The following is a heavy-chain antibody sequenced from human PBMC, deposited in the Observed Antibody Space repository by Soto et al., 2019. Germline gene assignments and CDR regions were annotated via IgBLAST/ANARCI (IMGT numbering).Heavy chain of an antibody. J-gene: IGHJ4*02. D-gene: IGHD1-1*01. CDR2: IKSKGDGETR. CDR3: VEGWNDF. CDR1: GFMFSSAW. Sequence: EVQMVQSGGDLVKPGGSLRLSCVTSGFMFSSAWMNWVRQAPGKGLEWVARIKSKGDGETRDYAAPVKGIFTISRDDSKKTVYRQMSSLRAEDTAVYYCVEGWNDFWGQGTLVTVSS. V-gene: IGHV3-15*01.